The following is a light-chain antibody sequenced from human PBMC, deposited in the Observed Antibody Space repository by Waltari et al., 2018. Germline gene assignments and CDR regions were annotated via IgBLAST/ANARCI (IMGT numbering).Light chain of an antibody. CDR3: QYFDNLPMFT. CDR2: KTS. CDR1: QDIGGY. J-gene: IGKJ2*01. V-gene: IGKV1-33*01. Sequence: DIQLTQSPSSLAASVGDRVTLTCRASQDIGGYLNGYQQQPGKAPKLLIYKTSILNTGVPSRFSGGSSRIDYTLTITNLQPEDIATYYCQYFDNLPMFTFGPGTKVEIK.